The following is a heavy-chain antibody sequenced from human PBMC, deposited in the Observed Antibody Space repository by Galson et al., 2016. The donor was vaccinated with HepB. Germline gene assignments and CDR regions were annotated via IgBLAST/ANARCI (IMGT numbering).Heavy chain of an antibody. CDR1: GFSLTTTGAG. CDR3: AHIFSGAAWSSILFDG. V-gene: IGHV2-5*02. Sequence: PALVKPTQXLTLTCTFSGFSLTTTGAGVGWIRQAPGKALEWLALIYWDDDNRYSPSLKSRLTITKDTSKKEVVLTMTNMDPVDTATYFCAHIFSGAAWSSILFDGWGQGKLVTVSS. J-gene: IGHJ3*01. CDR2: IYWDDDN. D-gene: IGHD3-9*01.